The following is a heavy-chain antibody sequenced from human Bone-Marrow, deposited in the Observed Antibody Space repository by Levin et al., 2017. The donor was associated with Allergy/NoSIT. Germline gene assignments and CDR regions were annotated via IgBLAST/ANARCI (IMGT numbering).Heavy chain of an antibody. D-gene: IGHD3-22*01. V-gene: IGHV3-48*02. CDR2: ITSSGDST. J-gene: IGHJ4*02. Sequence: ASVKVSCVASGFTFRHYPMNWVRQAPGKGLEWVSCITSSGDSTYYADSVKGRFTISRDNAKNSLYLQLNRLRDEDTAMYYCARDPARRYYDSSGYSGDHWGQGTLVTVSS. CDR3: ARDPARRYYDSSGYSGDH. CDR1: GFTFRHYP.